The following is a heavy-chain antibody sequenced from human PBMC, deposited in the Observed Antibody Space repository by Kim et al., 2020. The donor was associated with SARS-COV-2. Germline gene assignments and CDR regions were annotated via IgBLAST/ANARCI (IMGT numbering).Heavy chain of an antibody. J-gene: IGHJ3*02. Sequence: GGSLRLSCAASGFTFSSYGMHWVRQAPGKGLEWVAVISYDGSKKYYADSVKGRFTISRDNSKNTLYLQMNSLRAEDTAVYYCAKEANRAFDIWGQGTMVTVSS. CDR1: GFTFSSYG. V-gene: IGHV3-30*18. CDR2: ISYDGSKK. CDR3: AKEANRAFDI.